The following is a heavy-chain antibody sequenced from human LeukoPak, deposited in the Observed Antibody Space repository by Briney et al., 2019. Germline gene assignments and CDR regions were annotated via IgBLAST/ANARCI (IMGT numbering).Heavy chain of an antibody. CDR3: ARDRGGIYYYYYYGMDV. D-gene: IGHD4-23*01. J-gene: IGHJ6*02. V-gene: IGHV3-23*01. CDR1: GFTLRSYD. Sequence: GGSLRLSCAASGFTLRSYDMSWVRQAPGKGLEWVAATSGSGVNSYYADSVRGRFTISRDNSQNTLYLQMDSLRAEDTALYYCARDRGGIYYYYYYGMDVWGQGTTVTVSS. CDR2: TSGSGVNS.